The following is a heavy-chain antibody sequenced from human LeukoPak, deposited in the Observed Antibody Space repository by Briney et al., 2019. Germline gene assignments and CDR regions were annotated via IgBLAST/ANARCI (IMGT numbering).Heavy chain of an antibody. CDR3: ARGHESGGDYD. Sequence: PSETLSLTCTVSGGSISRSGYYWGWIRQTPGKGLEWIGSIYYSGSTYYKSSLKSRVTISLDTSKNQFSLKLSSVTAADTAVYYCARGHESGGDYDWGQGTLVTVSS. CDR2: IYYSGST. J-gene: IGHJ4*02. CDR1: GGSISRSGYY. V-gene: IGHV4-39*07. D-gene: IGHD4-17*01.